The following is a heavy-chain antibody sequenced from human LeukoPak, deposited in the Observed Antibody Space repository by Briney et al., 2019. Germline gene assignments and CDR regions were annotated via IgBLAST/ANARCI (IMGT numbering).Heavy chain of an antibody. Sequence: GGSLRLSCAAFGFTFSSYAMNWVRLAPGKGLEWVSGISGSGSGSITYYADSVKGRFTISRDNAKNSLYLQMNSLRAEDTAVYYCARDAFVGYSYGYLYYYYYMDVWGKGTTVTVSS. D-gene: IGHD5-18*01. J-gene: IGHJ6*03. CDR2: ISGSGSGSIT. CDR3: ARDAFVGYSYGYLYYYYYMDV. V-gene: IGHV3-23*01. CDR1: GFTFSSYA.